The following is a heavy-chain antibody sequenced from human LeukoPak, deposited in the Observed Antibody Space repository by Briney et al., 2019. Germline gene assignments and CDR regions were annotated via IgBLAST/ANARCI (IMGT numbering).Heavy chain of an antibody. J-gene: IGHJ5*02. Sequence: SETLSLTCTVSGGSISSSSYYWGWIRQPPGTGLEWIGSIYYSGSTYYNPSLKSRVTISVDTSKNQFSLKLSSVTAADTAVYYCARLSNWFDPWGQGTLVTVSS. CDR3: ARLSNWFDP. CDR2: IYYSGST. V-gene: IGHV4-39*01. CDR1: GGSISSSSYY.